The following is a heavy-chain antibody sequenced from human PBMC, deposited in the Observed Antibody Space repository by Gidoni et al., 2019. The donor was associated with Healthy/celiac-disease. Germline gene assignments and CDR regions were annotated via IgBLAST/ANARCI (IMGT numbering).Heavy chain of an antibody. D-gene: IGHD2-2*02. V-gene: IGHV3-30*18. CDR1: GFIFSSHG. CDR3: AKDRGCSSTSCYTGISDY. J-gene: IGHJ4*02. Sequence: QVQMVESGGGVVQPGRSLRLSCAASGFIFSSHGMHWVRQAPGKGMEWVAVISYDGSNKYYADSVKGRFTISRDNSKNTLYLQMNSLRAEDTAVYYCAKDRGCSSTSCYTGISDYWGQGTLVTVSS. CDR2: ISYDGSNK.